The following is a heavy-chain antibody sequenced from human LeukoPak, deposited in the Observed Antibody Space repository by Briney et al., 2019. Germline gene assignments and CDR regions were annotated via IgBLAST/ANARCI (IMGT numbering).Heavy chain of an antibody. CDR2: TSGSGGST. CDR1: GFTFSSYA. CDR3: AYGKGSPAPSGYY. V-gene: IGHV3-23*01. J-gene: IGHJ4*02. D-gene: IGHD3-10*01. Sequence: GGSLRLSCAASGFTFSSYAMSWVRQAPGKGLEWVSATSGSGGSTCYADSVKGRFTISRDNSKNTLYLQMNSLRAEDTAVYYCAYGKGSPAPSGYYWGQGTLVTVSS.